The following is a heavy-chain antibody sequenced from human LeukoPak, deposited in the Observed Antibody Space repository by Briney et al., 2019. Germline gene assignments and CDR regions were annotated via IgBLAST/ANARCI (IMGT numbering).Heavy chain of an antibody. Sequence: SETLSPTCALYGGSFTYYYWAWIRQPPGKGLEWIGEINHAGTTDYNPSLKSRVTISVDTSKNQFSLKLNSVTAADTAVYYCARLNLEYLYSSGPNDYWGQGTLVTVSS. CDR3: ARLNLEYLYSSGPNDY. CDR1: GGSFTYYY. CDR2: INHAGTT. V-gene: IGHV4-34*01. D-gene: IGHD3-10*01. J-gene: IGHJ4*02.